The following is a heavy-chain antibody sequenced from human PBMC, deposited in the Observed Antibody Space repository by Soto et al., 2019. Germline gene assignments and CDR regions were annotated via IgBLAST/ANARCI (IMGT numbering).Heavy chain of an antibody. J-gene: IGHJ4*02. CDR2: ISAYNGNT. Sequence: QVQLMQSGAEVKKPGASVRVSCKASGYTFTTYGITWVRQAPGQGLEWMGWISAYNGNTNYAQKFQERVTMTTDTSTNTANMELRTLRSDDTAVYYCVRVAAAFRVFDFWGQGALVTVAS. D-gene: IGHD6-13*01. CDR3: VRVAAAFRVFDF. CDR1: GYTFTTYG. V-gene: IGHV1-18*01.